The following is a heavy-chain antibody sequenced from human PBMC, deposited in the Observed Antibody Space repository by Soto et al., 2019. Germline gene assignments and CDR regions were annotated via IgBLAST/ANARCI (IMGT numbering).Heavy chain of an antibody. CDR3: ARFPSGWDAFDI. V-gene: IGHV4-34*01. D-gene: IGHD6-19*01. J-gene: IGHJ3*02. CDR1: GGSFSGYY. Sequence: SETLSLTCAVYGGSFSGYYWSWIRQPPGKGLEWIGEINHSGSTNYNPSLKSRVTISVDTSKNQFSLKLSSVTAADTAVYYCARFPSGWDAFDIWGQGTMVTVSS. CDR2: INHSGST.